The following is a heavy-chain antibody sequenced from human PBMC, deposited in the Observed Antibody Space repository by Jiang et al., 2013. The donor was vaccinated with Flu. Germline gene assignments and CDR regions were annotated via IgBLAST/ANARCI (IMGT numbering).Heavy chain of an antibody. CDR2: IYYSGST. V-gene: IGHV4-59*01. J-gene: IGHJ5*02. Sequence: LLKPSETLYLTCNVSGGSITYNFWSWIRQPPGKRLEWLGYIYYSGSTNYNPSLKSRVTISVDTSKNQFSLKLGSVTAADSAVYYCVKDTVADGSGSYFAHWGPGTLVTVSS. CDR3: VKDTVADGSGSYFAH. CDR1: GGSITYNF. D-gene: IGHD3-10*01.